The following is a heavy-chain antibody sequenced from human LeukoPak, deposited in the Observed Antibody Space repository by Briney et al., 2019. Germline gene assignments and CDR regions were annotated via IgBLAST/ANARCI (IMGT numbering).Heavy chain of an antibody. CDR3: ATEYSSSSDYYYYYMDV. D-gene: IGHD6-6*01. CDR2: INHSGST. V-gene: IGHV4-38-2*01. J-gene: IGHJ6*03. CDR1: GYSISSGYY. Sequence: SETLSLTCAVSGYSISSGYYWGWIRQPAGKGLEWIGEINHSGSTNYNPSLKSRVTISVDTSKNQISLKLSSVTAADTAVYYCATEYSSSSDYYYYYMDVWGKGTTVTVSS.